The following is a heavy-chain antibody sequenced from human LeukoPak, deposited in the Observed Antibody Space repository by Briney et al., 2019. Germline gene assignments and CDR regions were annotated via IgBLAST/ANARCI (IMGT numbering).Heavy chain of an antibody. CDR1: GYTFTSYA. CDR3: ARGPDGSGSYLSWYFDL. Sequence: ASVKVSCKASGYTFTSYAMHWLRQAPGQRLGWMGWLNAGNGNTEYSQEFQGRVTSTRDTSASTAYMELSSLRSEDMAVYYCARGPDGSGSYLSWYFDLWGRGTLVTVSS. CDR2: LNAGNGNT. V-gene: IGHV1-3*03. J-gene: IGHJ2*01. D-gene: IGHD3-10*01.